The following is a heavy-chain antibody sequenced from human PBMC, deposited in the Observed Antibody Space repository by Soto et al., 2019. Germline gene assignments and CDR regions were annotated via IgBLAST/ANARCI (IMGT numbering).Heavy chain of an antibody. CDR3: ARGDSHSSGYLIVGVLTQ. CDR2: IYNSGSS. Sequence: QVQLQESGPGLVKPSETLSLTRTVSGGSISTNYWSWIRQPPGKGLEWIGYIYNSGSSNYNPSLKSRVTISVDTSKNHFSLQLASVTAADTAVYYCARGDSHSSGYLIVGVLTQWGQGTLVTVSS. D-gene: IGHD3-22*01. CDR1: GGSISTNY. V-gene: IGHV4-59*01. J-gene: IGHJ4*02.